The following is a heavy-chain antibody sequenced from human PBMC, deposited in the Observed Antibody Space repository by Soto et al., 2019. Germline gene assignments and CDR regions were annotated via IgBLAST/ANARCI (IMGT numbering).Heavy chain of an antibody. Sequence: PGGSLRLSCAASGFTFDDYAMHWVRQAPGKGLEWVSGISWNSGSIGYVDSVKGRFTISRDNAKNSLYLQMNSLRSEDTALYYCAKGMGPFLTGKGIDYWGQGTLVTVSS. CDR2: ISWNSGSI. V-gene: IGHV3-9*01. J-gene: IGHJ4*02. CDR1: GFTFDDYA. CDR3: AKGMGPFLTGKGIDY. D-gene: IGHD3-9*01.